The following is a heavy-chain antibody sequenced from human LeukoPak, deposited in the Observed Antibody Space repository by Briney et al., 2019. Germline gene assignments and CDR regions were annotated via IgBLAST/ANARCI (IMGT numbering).Heavy chain of an antibody. D-gene: IGHD4-17*01. J-gene: IGHJ4*02. CDR1: GGSFSGYY. V-gene: IGHV4-34*01. CDR2: INHSGST. CDR3: ARALRTTVTTYYFDY. Sequence: SETLSLTCAVYGGSFSGYYWSWIRQPPGKGLEWIGEINHSGSTNHNPSLKSRVTISVDTSKNQFSLKLSSVTAADTAVYYCARALRTTVTTYYFDYWGQGTLVTVSS.